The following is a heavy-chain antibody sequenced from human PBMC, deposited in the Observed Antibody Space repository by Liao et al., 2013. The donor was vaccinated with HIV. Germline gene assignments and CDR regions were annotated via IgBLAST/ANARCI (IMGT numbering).Heavy chain of an antibody. CDR1: GGSISSYY. D-gene: IGHD6-13*01. CDR3: TRGRFSFSWIDY. CDR2: INHSGST. Sequence: QVQLQESGPGLVKPSETLSLTCTVSGGSISSYYWSWIRQPPGKGLEWIGEINHSGSTNYNPSLKSRVTISVDTSKNQFSLNLSSVTAADTAVYYCTRGRFSFSWIDYWGQGTLVTVSS. V-gene: IGHV4-34*01. J-gene: IGHJ4*02.